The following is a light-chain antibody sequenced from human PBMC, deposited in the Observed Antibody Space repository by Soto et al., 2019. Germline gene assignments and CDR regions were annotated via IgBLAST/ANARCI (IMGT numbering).Light chain of an antibody. CDR3: HQYGSSPWT. V-gene: IGKV3-20*01. CDR2: GAS. Sequence: ETVLTQSPGTLSLSPGERATLSCRASQTIRSNYLAWYRQTPGQAPRLLIYGASNRATGIADRFSVSGSGTDFTLIISRLEPEDFPLYYCHQYGSSPWTFGQGTKVEIK. CDR1: QTIRSNY. J-gene: IGKJ1*01.